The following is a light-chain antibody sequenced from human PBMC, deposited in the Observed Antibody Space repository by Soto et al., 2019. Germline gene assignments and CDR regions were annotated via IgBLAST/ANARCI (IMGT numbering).Light chain of an antibody. J-gene: IGKJ1*01. Sequence: IQMTQSPSSLSAAIGDRVTIACRASQSISSWLAWYQQKPGKAPKLLIYDASSLESGVPSRFSGSGSGTEFTLTISSLQPDDFATYYCQQYNGYWTFGQGTKVDIK. CDR2: DAS. CDR1: QSISSW. V-gene: IGKV1-5*01. CDR3: QQYNGYWT.